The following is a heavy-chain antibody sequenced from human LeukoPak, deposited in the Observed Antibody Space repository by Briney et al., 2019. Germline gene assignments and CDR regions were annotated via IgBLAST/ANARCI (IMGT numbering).Heavy chain of an antibody. D-gene: IGHD5-24*01. CDR1: GFTFSDYY. Sequence: GGSLRLSCAASGFTFSDYYMSWIRQAPGKGLEWVSYISSSGSTIYPAHSVKGRFIISRDTAKNPLYLQMNSLRAEDTAVYYCARDPVEISNDYWGQGTLVTVSS. V-gene: IGHV3-11*04. J-gene: IGHJ4*02. CDR3: ARDPVEISNDY. CDR2: ISSSGSTI.